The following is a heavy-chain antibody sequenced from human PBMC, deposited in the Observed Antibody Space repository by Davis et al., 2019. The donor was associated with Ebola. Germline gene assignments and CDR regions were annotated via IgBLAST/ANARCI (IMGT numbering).Heavy chain of an antibody. V-gene: IGHV3-30*03. CDR3: AASAGTVGKFDF. CDR1: GFTFSSYG. CDR2: ISYDGSNK. J-gene: IGHJ4*02. D-gene: IGHD1-14*01. Sequence: GESLKISCAASGFTFSSYGMHWVRQAPGKGLEWVAVISYDGSNKYCADSVKGRFTISRDNSKNTLYLQMNSLGAEDTAVYYCAASAGTVGKFDFWGQGTLVTVSS.